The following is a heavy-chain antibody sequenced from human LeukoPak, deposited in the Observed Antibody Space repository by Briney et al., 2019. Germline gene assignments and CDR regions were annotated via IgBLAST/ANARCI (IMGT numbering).Heavy chain of an antibody. J-gene: IGHJ4*02. CDR3: ARARYYYDSSGRSPYFDY. D-gene: IGHD3-22*01. V-gene: IGHV4-4*07. CDR2: IYTSGST. Sequence: PSETLSLTCTVSGGSISSYYWSWIRQPAGKGLEWIGRIYTSGSTNYNPSPKSRVTMSVDTSKNQFSLKLSSVTAADTAVYYCARARYYYDSSGRSPYFDYWGQGTLVTVSS. CDR1: GGSISSYY.